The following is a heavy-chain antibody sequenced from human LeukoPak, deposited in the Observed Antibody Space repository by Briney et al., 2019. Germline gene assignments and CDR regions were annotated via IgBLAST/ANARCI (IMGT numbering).Heavy chain of an antibody. CDR2: INHSGST. V-gene: IGHV4-34*01. D-gene: IGHD3-3*01. CDR3: ARGGNYDFWSGPSFDY. Sequence: SETLSLTCAVYGGSFSVYYWSWIRQPPGKGLEWIGEINHSGSTNYNPSLKSRVTISVDTSKNQFSLKLSSVTAADTAVYYWARGGNYDFWSGPSFDYWGQGTLVTVSS. J-gene: IGHJ4*02. CDR1: GGSFSVYY.